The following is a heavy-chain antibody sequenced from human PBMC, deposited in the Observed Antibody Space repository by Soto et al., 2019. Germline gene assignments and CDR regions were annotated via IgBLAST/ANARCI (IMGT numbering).Heavy chain of an antibody. CDR2: IYPGDSDT. V-gene: IGHV5-51*01. CDR1: GYSFTIYR. Sequence: PGESLKISCKGSGYSFTIYRIGWVRQMPGKGLEWMGIIYPGDSDTRYSPSFQGQVTISADKSISTAYLQWSSLKASDTAMYYCARRGYCSGGSCYSYYYYYMDVWGKGTTVTVSS. D-gene: IGHD2-15*01. J-gene: IGHJ6*03. CDR3: ARRGYCSGGSCYSYYYYYMDV.